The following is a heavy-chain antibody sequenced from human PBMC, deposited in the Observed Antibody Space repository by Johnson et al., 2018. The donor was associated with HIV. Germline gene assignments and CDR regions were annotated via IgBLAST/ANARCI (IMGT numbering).Heavy chain of an antibody. CDR1: GFTFSNYG. V-gene: IGHV3-30*02. J-gene: IGHJ3*02. Sequence: QVQLVESGGGVVQPGGSLRLSCVASGFTFSNYGMHWVRQAPGKGLEWVAFIRYDGSNKYYADSVKGRFTISRDNSKNTLYMQMNSLRAEDTALYYCAKEAGIVGAFVAFDIWGQGTMVTVSS. CDR3: AKEAGIVGAFVAFDI. CDR2: IRYDGSNK. D-gene: IGHD1-26*01.